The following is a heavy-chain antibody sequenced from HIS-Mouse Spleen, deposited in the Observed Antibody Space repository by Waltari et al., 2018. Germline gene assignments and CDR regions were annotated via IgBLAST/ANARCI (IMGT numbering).Heavy chain of an antibody. CDR1: GGSISSSSYY. Sequence: QLQLQESGPGLVKPSETLSLTCTVSGGSISSSSYYWGWIRQPPGKGLEWIGSIYYRGGTYYNPSLKRRVTISVDTSKNQFSLKLSSVTAADTAVYYCARVEGVLSYYDSSGYYYFDYWGQGTLVTVSS. J-gene: IGHJ4*02. V-gene: IGHV4-39*07. D-gene: IGHD3-22*01. CDR2: IYYRGGT. CDR3: ARVEGVLSYYDSSGYYYFDY.